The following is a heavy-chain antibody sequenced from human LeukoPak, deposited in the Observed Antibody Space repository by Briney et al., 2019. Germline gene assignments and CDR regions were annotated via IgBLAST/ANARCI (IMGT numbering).Heavy chain of an antibody. J-gene: IGHJ4*02. CDR2: IYYSGST. D-gene: IGHD5-24*01. CDR1: GGSISSYH. Sequence: SETLSLTCTVSGGSISSYHWSWIRQPPGKGLEWIGYIYYSGSTNYNPSLKSRVTISVDTSKNQFSLKLSSVTAADTAVYYCARDRDRDGSPDGFDYWGQGTLVTVSS. V-gene: IGHV4-59*01. CDR3: ARDRDRDGSPDGFDY.